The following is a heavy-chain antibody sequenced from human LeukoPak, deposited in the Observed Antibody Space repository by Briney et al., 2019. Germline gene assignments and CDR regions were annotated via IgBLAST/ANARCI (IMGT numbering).Heavy chain of an antibody. CDR3: ALQKWLRRYFDY. J-gene: IGHJ4*02. CDR1: GFTVSSNY. CDR2: LYSGGTT. Sequence: GGSLSLSCAASGFTVSSNYMSWVRQAPGKGLEWVSILYSGGTTYYTGSVKGRFTISRDISKNTLHLQMNSLRADDTAVYYCALQKWLRRYFDYWGQGTLVTVSS. V-gene: IGHV3-53*01. D-gene: IGHD5-12*01.